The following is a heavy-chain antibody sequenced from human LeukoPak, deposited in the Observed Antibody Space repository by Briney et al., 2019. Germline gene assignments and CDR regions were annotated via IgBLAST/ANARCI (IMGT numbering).Heavy chain of an antibody. D-gene: IGHD2/OR15-2a*01. Sequence: PGGSLRLSCAASGFIFSKYAMHWVRQAPGKGLEWVAVISFDETKKYYADSVKGRFTISRDNSNNTLFLQMNSLKTEDTAVYFCARMKVIKGASLDYWGQGSLVTVSS. CDR2: ISFDETKK. J-gene: IGHJ4*02. CDR3: ARMKVIKGASLDY. CDR1: GFIFSKYA. V-gene: IGHV3-30-3*01.